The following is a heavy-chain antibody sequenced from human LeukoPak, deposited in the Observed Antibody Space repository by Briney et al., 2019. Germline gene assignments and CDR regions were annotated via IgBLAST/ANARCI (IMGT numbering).Heavy chain of an antibody. CDR2: IYYSGST. Sequence: SETLSLTCTVSGGSISSYYWSWIRQPPGKGLEWVGYIYYSGSTTYNPSLKSRVTISVDTSKNQFSLKLSSVTAADTAVYYCARAHDYGDLGNLDYWGQGTLVTVSS. J-gene: IGHJ4*02. CDR1: GGSISSYY. CDR3: ARAHDYGDLGNLDY. V-gene: IGHV4-59*01. D-gene: IGHD4-17*01.